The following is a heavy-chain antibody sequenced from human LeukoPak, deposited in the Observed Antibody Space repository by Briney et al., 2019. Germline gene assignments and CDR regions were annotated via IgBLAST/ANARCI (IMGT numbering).Heavy chain of an antibody. CDR2: ISGSGGII. CDR1: GFTFSNFA. V-gene: IGHV3-23*01. J-gene: IGHJ4*02. CDR3: AKARWSGPFYFDY. Sequence: GGSLRLSCAASGFTFSNFAMNWVRQAPGKGLEWVSTISGSGGIIYYADSVKGRFTISRDNSKNTLYLQMNSLRAEDTAVYYCAKARWSGPFYFDYWGQGTLVTVSS. D-gene: IGHD3-3*01.